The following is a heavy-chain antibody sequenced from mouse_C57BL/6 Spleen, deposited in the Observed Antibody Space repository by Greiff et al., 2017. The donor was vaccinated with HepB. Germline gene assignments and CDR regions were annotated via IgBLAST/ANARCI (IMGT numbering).Heavy chain of an antibody. CDR3: ARPGYWYFDV. CDR1: GFTFSDYG. V-gene: IGHV5-17*01. J-gene: IGHJ1*03. CDR2: ISSGSSTI. Sequence: EVHLVESGGGLVKPGGSLKLSCAASGFTFSDYGMHWVRQAPEKGLEWVAYISSGSSTIYYADTVKGRFTISRDNAKNTLFLQMTSLRSEDTAMYYCARPGYWYFDVWGTGTTVTVSS.